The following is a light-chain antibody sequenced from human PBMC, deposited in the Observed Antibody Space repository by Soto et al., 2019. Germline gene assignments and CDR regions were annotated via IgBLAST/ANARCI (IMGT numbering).Light chain of an antibody. V-gene: IGKV1-5*03. CDR1: QSISSW. CDR3: QQYNSYSWT. Sequence: DIQMNQSPSTLSASVGDRVTITCRASQSISSWLAWYQQKPGKAPKLLIYKASSLESGVPSRFSGSGSGTEFTLTISSLQPDDFATHYCQQYNSYSWTFGQGTKVEIK. CDR2: KAS. J-gene: IGKJ1*01.